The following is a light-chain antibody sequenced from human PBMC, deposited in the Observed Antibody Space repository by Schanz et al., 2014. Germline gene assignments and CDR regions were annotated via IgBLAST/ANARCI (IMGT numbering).Light chain of an antibody. CDR3: QQYNNWPRWT. Sequence: ETVMTQSPATLSVSPGERATLSCRASQSVSSNLAWYQQKPGQAPRLLIHGASTRATGIPARFSGSGSGTDFTLTISSLQSEDLAVYYCQQYNNWPRWTFGQGTKVEIK. J-gene: IGKJ1*01. CDR2: GAS. V-gene: IGKV3-15*01. CDR1: QSVSSN.